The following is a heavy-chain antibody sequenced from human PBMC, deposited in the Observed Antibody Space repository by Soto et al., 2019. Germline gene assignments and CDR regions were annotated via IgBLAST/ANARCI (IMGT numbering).Heavy chain of an antibody. CDR1: GFTFSSYG. V-gene: IGHV3-33*01. J-gene: IGHJ5*02. D-gene: IGHD6-19*01. Sequence: QVHLVESGGGVVQPGRSLRLSCAASGFTFSSYGMHWVRQAPGKGLEWVAVIWYDGSNKYYGDSVKGRFTISRDNSKNTLYLQMNSLRGEDTAVYYCARDSYASGWNWFDPWGQGTLVTVSS. CDR2: IWYDGSNK. CDR3: ARDSYASGWNWFDP.